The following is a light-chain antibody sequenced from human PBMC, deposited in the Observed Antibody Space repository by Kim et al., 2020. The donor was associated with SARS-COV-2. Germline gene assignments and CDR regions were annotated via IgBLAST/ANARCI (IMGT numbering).Light chain of an antibody. CDR1: QSVSSY. J-gene: IGKJ4*01. CDR2: DAS. CDR3: QQRSYWPLT. V-gene: IGKV3-11*01. Sequence: LSPGERATLSCRASQSVSSYLAWYQQKPGRAPRLLIYDASNRATGIPARFSGSGSGTDFTLTISSLEPEDFAVYYCQQRSYWPLTFGGGTKVDIK.